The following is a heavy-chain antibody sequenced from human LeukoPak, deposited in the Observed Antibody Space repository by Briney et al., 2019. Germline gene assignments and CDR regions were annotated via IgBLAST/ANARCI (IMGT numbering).Heavy chain of an antibody. D-gene: IGHD3-9*01. V-gene: IGHV1-69*05. CDR3: ARVYYDILTGYYHFDY. CDR2: IIPIFGTA. J-gene: IGHJ4*02. CDR1: GGTFSSYA. Sequence: ASVKVSCKASGGTFSSYAISWVRQAPGQGLEWMGGIIPIFGTANYAQKFQGRVTMTRDTSISTAYMELSRLRSDDTAVYYCARVYYDILTGYYHFDYWGQGTLVTVSS.